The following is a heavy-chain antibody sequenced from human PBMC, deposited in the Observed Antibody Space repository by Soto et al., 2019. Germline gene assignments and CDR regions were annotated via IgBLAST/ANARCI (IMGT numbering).Heavy chain of an antibody. D-gene: IGHD5-12*01. V-gene: IGHV4-59*01. J-gene: IGHJ5*02. CDR1: GGSISSYY. CDR3: ARGSTGGYSGYLSENWFDP. CDR2: IYYSGST. Sequence: SETLSLTCTVSGGSISSYYWSWIRQPPGKGLEWIGYIYYSGSTNYNPSLKSRVTISVDTSKNQFSLKLSSVTAADTAVYYCARGSTGGYSGYLSENWFDPWGQGTLVTVSS.